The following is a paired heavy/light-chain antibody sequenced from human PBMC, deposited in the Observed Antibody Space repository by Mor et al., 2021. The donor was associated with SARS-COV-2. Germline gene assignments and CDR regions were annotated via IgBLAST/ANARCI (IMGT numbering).Heavy chain of an antibody. CDR3: ARDLSREHIPIFGVVTGDVNGGMDV. V-gene: IGHV3-21*01. J-gene: IGHJ6*02. D-gene: IGHD3-3*01. CDR2: ISSSSNYI. Sequence: EVQLVESGGGLVKPGGSLRLSCAASRFTFSSYNMNWVRQAPGKGLEWVSSISSSSNYIYYADSVKGRFTISRDNAKNSLYLQMNTLRAEDTAVYYCARDLSREHIPIFGVVTGDVNGGMDVWGRGTTVSVSS. CDR1: RFTFSSYN.
Light chain of an antibody. V-gene: IGKV3-20*01. J-gene: IGKJ5*01. CDR1: QSVSSNY. Sequence: EIVLTQSPGTLSLSPGDRATLSCRASQSVSSNYLAWYQQKPGQAPRLLISGASSRATGIPDRFSGSGSGTDFTLTISRLEPEDFAVYYCQQYGSSPITFGHGTRLEIK. CDR3: QQYGSSPIT. CDR2: GAS.